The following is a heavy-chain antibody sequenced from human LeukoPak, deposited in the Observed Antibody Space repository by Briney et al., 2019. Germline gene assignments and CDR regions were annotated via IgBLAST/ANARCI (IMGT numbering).Heavy chain of an antibody. CDR1: GGSISSGDYY. CDR2: IYYSGST. J-gene: IGHJ4*02. D-gene: IGHD2-2*01. CDR3: AREFKEYCSSTSCYHRYFDY. V-gene: IGHV4-30-4*08. Sequence: PSETLSLTCTVSGGSISSGDYYWSWIRQPPGKGLEWIGYIYYSGSTYYNPSLKSRVTISVDTSKNQFSLKLSSVTAADTAVYYCAREFKEYCSSTSCYHRYFDYWGQGTLVTVHS.